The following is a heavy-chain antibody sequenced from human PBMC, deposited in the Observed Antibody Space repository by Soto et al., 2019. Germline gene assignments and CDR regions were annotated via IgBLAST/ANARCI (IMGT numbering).Heavy chain of an antibody. CDR3: ARGYGDLYYFDY. J-gene: IGHJ4*02. V-gene: IGHV1-69*02. CDR1: GGTFSSYT. CDR2: IIPILGIA. D-gene: IGHD4-17*01. Sequence: QVQLVQSGAEVKKSGSSVKVSCKASGGTFSSYTISWVRQAPGQGLEWMGRIIPILGIANYAQKFQGRVTITAVKSTSTAYMELSSLRSEDTAVYYCARGYGDLYYFDYWGQGTLVTVSS.